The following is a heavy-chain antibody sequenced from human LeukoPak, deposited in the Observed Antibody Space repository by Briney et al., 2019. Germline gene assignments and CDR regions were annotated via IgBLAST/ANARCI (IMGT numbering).Heavy chain of an antibody. J-gene: IGHJ5*02. CDR2: INHSGST. D-gene: IGHD6-13*01. CDR3: ARVRYSSSWYGINWFDP. Sequence: PGGSLRLSCAASGFTFSGYAMNWIRQPPGKGLEWIGEINHSGSTNYNPSLKSRVTISVDTSKNQFSLKLSSVTAADTAVYYCARVRYSSSWYGINWFDPWGQGTLVTVSS. V-gene: IGHV4-34*01. CDR1: GFTFSGYA.